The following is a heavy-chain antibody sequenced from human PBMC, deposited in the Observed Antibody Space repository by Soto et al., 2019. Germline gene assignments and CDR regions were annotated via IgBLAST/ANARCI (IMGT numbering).Heavy chain of an antibody. Sequence: QVQLVESGGGVVQPGRSLRLSCAASGFTFSSYGMHWVRQAPGKGLEWVAVISYDGSNKYYADSVKGRFTISRDNSKNTLYLQKNSLRAEDTAVYYCAKEEGIAARPDYYYYGMDVWGQGTTVTVSS. J-gene: IGHJ6*02. V-gene: IGHV3-30*18. CDR2: ISYDGSNK. CDR1: GFTFSSYG. D-gene: IGHD6-6*01. CDR3: AKEEGIAARPDYYYYGMDV.